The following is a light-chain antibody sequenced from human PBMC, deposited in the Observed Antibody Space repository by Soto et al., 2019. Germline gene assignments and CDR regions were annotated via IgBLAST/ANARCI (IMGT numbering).Light chain of an antibody. V-gene: IGKV1-5*01. CDR2: DAS. J-gene: IGKJ1*01. CDR3: QQSGDTPPWT. CDR1: QSISSW. Sequence: DIQMTQSPSSLSASVGDRVTITCRASQSISSWLAWYQQKPGKAPKLLIYDASTLQSGAPSRYSGSGSGTEFTLTITSLQPEDFATYYCQQSGDTPPWTFGQGTKVDI.